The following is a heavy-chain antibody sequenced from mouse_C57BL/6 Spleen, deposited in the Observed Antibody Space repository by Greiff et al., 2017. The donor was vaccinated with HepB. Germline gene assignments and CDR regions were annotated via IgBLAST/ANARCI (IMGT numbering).Heavy chain of an antibody. Sequence: QVQLQQPGAELVMPGASVKLSCKASGYTFTSYWMHWVKQRPGQGLEWIGEIDPSDSYTNYNQKFKGKSTLTVDKSSSTAYMQLSSLTSEDSAVYYCARRWVLLDYFDYWGQGTTLTVSS. D-gene: IGHD2-3*01. CDR1: GYTFTSYW. J-gene: IGHJ2*01. V-gene: IGHV1-69*01. CDR3: ARRWVLLDYFDY. CDR2: IDPSDSYT.